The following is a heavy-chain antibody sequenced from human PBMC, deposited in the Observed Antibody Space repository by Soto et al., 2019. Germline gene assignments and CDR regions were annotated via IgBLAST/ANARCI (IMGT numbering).Heavy chain of an antibody. CDR3: ARAYRSGSRLYYFDY. Sequence: SETLSLTCTVSGGSISSSSYYWGWIRQPPGKGLEWIGSIYYSGSTYYNPSLKSRITISVDTSKNQFSLKLSSVTAADTAVYYCARAYRSGSRLYYFDYWGQGTLVTVSS. V-gene: IGHV4-39*01. CDR1: GGSISSSSYY. CDR2: IYYSGST. D-gene: IGHD3-10*01. J-gene: IGHJ4*02.